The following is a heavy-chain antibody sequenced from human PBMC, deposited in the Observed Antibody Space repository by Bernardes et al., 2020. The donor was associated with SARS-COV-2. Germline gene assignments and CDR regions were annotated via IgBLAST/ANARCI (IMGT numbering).Heavy chain of an antibody. Sequence: SLTCPGSGGSISSYYWSWIRQPPGKGLEWIGYIYYSGSTNYNPSLKSRVTISVDTSKNQFSLKLSSVTAADTAVYYCAVAVAGSYYGMDVWGQGTTVTGS. CDR3: AVAVAGSYYGMDV. J-gene: IGHJ6*02. V-gene: IGHV4-59*01. CDR2: IYYSGST. CDR1: GGSISSYY. D-gene: IGHD6-19*01.